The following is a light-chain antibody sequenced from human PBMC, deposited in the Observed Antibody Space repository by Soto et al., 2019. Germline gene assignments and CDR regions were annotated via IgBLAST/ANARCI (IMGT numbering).Light chain of an antibody. CDR2: EVS. J-gene: IGLJ3*02. V-gene: IGLV2-14*01. CDR1: HSDVGGYDR. CDR3: TSFTSTNTWV. Sequence: QSALTQPASVSASPGQSITISCTGTHSDVGGYDRVSWSQQHPGKPPKLVIFEVSYRPSGVSNRFSGSKSGNTASLTISGLQPEDEAEYYCTSFTSTNTWVFGGGTKVTVL.